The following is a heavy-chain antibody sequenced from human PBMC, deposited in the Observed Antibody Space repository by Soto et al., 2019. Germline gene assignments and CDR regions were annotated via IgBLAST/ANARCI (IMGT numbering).Heavy chain of an antibody. CDR1: GYTLTELS. J-gene: IGHJ6*02. D-gene: IGHD3-10*01. V-gene: IGHV1-24*01. Sequence: ASVKDSCKVSGYTLTELSMHWVRQAPGKGLEWMGGFDPEDGETIYAQKFQGRVTMTEDTSTDTAYMELSSLRSEDTAVYYCATSYGSGSYYSGHYYYGMDVWGQGTTVTVSS. CDR2: FDPEDGET. CDR3: ATSYGSGSYYSGHYYYGMDV.